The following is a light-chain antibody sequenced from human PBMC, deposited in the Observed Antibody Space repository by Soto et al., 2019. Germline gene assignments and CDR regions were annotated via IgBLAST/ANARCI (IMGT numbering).Light chain of an antibody. CDR2: GAS. CDR1: QGISNY. J-gene: IGKJ1*01. CDR3: QKYYVAPCT. Sequence: DIQMTQSPSSLSVSVGDIVTITCRASQGISNYLAWYHQKPGKVPELLIYGASTLQSGVPSRFSGSGSGTDFTLTISILQPEDVATYYCQKYYVAPCTFGHGNKVDFK. V-gene: IGKV1-27*01.